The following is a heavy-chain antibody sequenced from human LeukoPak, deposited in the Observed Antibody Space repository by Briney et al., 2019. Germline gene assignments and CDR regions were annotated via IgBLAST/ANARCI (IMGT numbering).Heavy chain of an antibody. J-gene: IGHJ2*01. CDR3: ARTYGDYDGSYWYFDL. CDR2: ISTYNGNT. V-gene: IGHV1-18*01. D-gene: IGHD4-17*01. CDR1: GYTFTSYG. Sequence: ASVKVSCKASGYTFTSYGITWVRRAPGQGLEWMGWISTYNGNTDYTQKLQGRVTMTADTSTSTAYMELRSLRSDDTALYYCARTYGDYDGSYWYFDLWGRGTLVTVSS.